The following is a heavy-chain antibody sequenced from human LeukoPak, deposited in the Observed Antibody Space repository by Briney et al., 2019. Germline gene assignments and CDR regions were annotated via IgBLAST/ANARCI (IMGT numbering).Heavy chain of an antibody. CDR2: INQDGSKR. Sequence: GGSLRLSCAASGFSFSDYWMIWVRQAPGKGLEWVANINQDGSKRFYVDSVKGRFTISRDNARNSLYLQLDSLRAEDTAVYYCTRDPECSTSSCLDAFDIWGQGTTATVSS. CDR1: GFSFSDYW. CDR3: TRDPECSTSSCLDAFDI. V-gene: IGHV3-7*01. D-gene: IGHD2-2*01. J-gene: IGHJ3*02.